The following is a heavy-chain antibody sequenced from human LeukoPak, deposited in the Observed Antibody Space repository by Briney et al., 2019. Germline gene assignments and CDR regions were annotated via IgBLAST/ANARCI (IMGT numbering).Heavy chain of an antibody. CDR3: ARVGANSLYGGSDY. CDR2: ISGYNGNT. CDR1: GYTFTIYA. J-gene: IGHJ4*02. Sequence: ASVRVSCKASGYTFTIYAMNWVRQAPGQGLEWMGWISGYNGNTNYAQKFQGRVTMTTDTSTSTAYMELRSLRSDDTAVYYCARVGANSLYGGSDYWGQGTLVTASS. D-gene: IGHD4-23*01. V-gene: IGHV1-18*01.